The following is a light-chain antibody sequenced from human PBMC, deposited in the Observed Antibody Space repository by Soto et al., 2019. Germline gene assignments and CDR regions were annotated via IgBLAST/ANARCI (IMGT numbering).Light chain of an antibody. J-gene: IGLJ2*01. Sequence: QSVLTQPPSASGTPGQRVTISCSGSNSNIGSNTVNWYQQFPGAAPKLLVYSSNLRPSGVPDRFSGSKSGTSASLAISGLQSEDESDYYCSSYTSSHVVFGGGTKLTVL. CDR2: SSN. V-gene: IGLV1-44*01. CDR1: NSNIGSNT. CDR3: SSYTSSHVV.